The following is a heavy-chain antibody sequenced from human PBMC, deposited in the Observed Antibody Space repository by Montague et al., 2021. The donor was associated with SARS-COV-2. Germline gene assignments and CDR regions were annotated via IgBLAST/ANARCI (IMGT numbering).Heavy chain of an antibody. CDR3: VRAGGLDNGPPV. V-gene: IGHV4-4*02. D-gene: IGHD3/OR15-3a*01. CDR1: GDSIMTTNW. CDR2: IYQSGST. J-gene: IGHJ4*02. Sequence: SETLSLTCAVSGDSIMTTNWWSWVRQPPGKGLEWIGEIYQSGSTNYKPSLKSRVTMSIDKSKNQFSLELNSVTAADTALYYCVRAGGLDNGPPVWGQGALVIVSS.